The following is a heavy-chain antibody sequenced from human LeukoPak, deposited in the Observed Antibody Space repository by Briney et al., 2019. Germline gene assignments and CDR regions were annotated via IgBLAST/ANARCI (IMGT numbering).Heavy chain of an antibody. CDR3: ARGGVPAATYDY. CDR1: GLTFSSYG. D-gene: IGHD2-2*01. J-gene: IGHJ4*02. V-gene: IGHV3-33*01. Sequence: GGSLRLSCAASGLTFSSYGMHWVRQAPGKGLEWVAVIWYDGSNKYYADSVKGRFTISRDNSKNTLYLQMNSLRAEDTAVYYCARGGVPAATYDYWDQGTLVTVSS. CDR2: IWYDGSNK.